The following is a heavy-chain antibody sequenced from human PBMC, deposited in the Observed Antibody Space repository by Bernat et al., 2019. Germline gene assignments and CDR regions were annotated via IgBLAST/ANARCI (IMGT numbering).Heavy chain of an antibody. CDR3: ARPYYYDSSGYSYWYFDL. J-gene: IGHJ2*01. D-gene: IGHD3-22*01. Sequence: EVQLVQSGAEVKKPGESLKISCKGSGYSFTSYWIGWVRQMPGKGLEWMGIIYPGDSDTRYSPSFQGQVTISADKSISTAYLQWSGLKASDTAMYYCARPYYYDSSGYSYWYFDLWGRGTLVTVSS. CDR1: GYSFTSYW. V-gene: IGHV5-51*01. CDR2: IYPGDSDT.